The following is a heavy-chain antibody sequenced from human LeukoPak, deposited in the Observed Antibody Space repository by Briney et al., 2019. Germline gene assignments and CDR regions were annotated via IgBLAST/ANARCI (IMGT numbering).Heavy chain of an antibody. CDR2: ISYDGSNK. CDR3: ASQMGLVATIYRHFDY. V-gene: IGHV3-30-3*01. CDR1: GFTISSYA. D-gene: IGHD5-24*01. Sequence: GRSLRLSCAASGFTISSYAMHWVRQAPGKGLEWVAVISYDGSNKYYADSVKGRFTISRDNSKNTLYLQMNSLRAEDTAVYYCASQMGLVATIYRHFDYWGQGTLVTVSS. J-gene: IGHJ4*02.